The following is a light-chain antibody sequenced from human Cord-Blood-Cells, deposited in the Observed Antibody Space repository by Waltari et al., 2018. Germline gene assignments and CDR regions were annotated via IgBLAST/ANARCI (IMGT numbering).Light chain of an antibody. Sequence: QSALTQPASVSGSPGQSITISCTGTRRDVGSYNLVSWYQQHPGKAPKLMMYEGSKRPSGVSNRFSGSKSGNTASLTISGLQAEDEADYYCCSYAGSSWVFGGGTKLTVL. CDR2: EGS. CDR1: RRDVGSYNL. V-gene: IGLV2-23*01. J-gene: IGLJ3*02. CDR3: CSYAGSSWV.